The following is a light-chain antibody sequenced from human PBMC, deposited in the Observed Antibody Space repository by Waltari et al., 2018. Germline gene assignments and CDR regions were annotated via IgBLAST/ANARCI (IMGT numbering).Light chain of an antibody. CDR2: DAS. V-gene: IGKV3-20*01. CDR3: QKYGSLPAT. CDR1: QSISKY. Sequence: EIMLTQSPGTLSLSPGERATLSCRASQSISKYLAWYQQKPGQAPRLLIYDASIRATGIPDSFSGSGYGTDFSLTISRLEPEDYGVYYCQKYGSLPATFGRGTKVEIK. J-gene: IGKJ1*01.